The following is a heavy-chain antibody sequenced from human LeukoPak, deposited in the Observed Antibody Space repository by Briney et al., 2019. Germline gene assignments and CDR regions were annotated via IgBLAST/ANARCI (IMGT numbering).Heavy chain of an antibody. CDR3: ARLPYYESSGYYPDAFDI. V-gene: IGHV4-39*07. Sequence: SETLSLTCTVSGGSISSSSYYWGWIRQPPGKGLEWIGSIYYSGSTYYNPSLKSRVTISVDTSKNQFSLKLSSVTAADTAVYYCARLPYYESSGYYPDAFDIWGQGTMVTVSS. J-gene: IGHJ3*02. D-gene: IGHD3-22*01. CDR2: IYYSGST. CDR1: GGSISSSSYY.